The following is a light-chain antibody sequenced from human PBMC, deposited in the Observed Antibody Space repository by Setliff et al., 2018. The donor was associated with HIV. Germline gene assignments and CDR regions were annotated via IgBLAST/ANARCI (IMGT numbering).Light chain of an antibody. CDR3: TSYANSSTHV. Sequence: QSVLTQPASMSGSPGQSITVSCTGTSSDVGGFNFVSWYQQHPGKAPRLMVYDVTNRPSGVSNRFSGSKSGNTASLTISGLQAEDEADYYCTSYANSSTHVFGTGTKVTVL. J-gene: IGLJ1*01. CDR1: SSDVGGFNF. CDR2: DVT. V-gene: IGLV2-14*03.